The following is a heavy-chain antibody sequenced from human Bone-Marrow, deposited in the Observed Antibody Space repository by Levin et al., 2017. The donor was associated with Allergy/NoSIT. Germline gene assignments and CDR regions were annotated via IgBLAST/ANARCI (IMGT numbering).Heavy chain of an antibody. CDR3: AKDGLYFQAMDV. V-gene: IGHV3-23*01. CDR2: ISGSGGST. CDR1: GFPFSSHA. D-gene: IGHD2/OR15-2a*01. Sequence: ASVKVSCAASGFPFSSHAMSWVRQAPGKGLEWVSVISGSGGSTYYAVSVKGRFTISRDNSKNTLFLQMNSLRAEDTALYYCAKDGLYFQAMDVWGQGTTVTVSS. J-gene: IGHJ6*02.